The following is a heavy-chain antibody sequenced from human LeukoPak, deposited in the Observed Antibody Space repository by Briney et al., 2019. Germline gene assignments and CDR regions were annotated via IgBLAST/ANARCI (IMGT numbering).Heavy chain of an antibody. CDR1: GGSISGYY. J-gene: IGHJ4*02. D-gene: IGHD2-21*01. Sequence: SETLSLTCTVSGGSISGYYWNWIRQPAGKGLEWIGRVYSSGYTNYNPSLNSRITMSVDTSKNQFSLKLNSATAADTAVYYCARGEHTFDYWGQGTLVTVSS. CDR3: ARGEHTFDY. V-gene: IGHV4-4*07. CDR2: VYSSGYT.